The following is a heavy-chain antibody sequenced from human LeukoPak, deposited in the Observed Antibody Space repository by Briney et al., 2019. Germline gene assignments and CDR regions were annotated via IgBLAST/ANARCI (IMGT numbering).Heavy chain of an antibody. Sequence: SETLSLTCTVSGGSISSYYWSWIRQPPGKGLEWIGYIYYTGNTNYNPSLKSRVTISLDTSKNQFSLKLTSVTATDTAVYYCARGTCTSSYCYAGDYDMDVWGQGTPVTVSS. D-gene: IGHD2-2*01. CDR3: ARGTCTSSYCYAGDYDMDV. CDR1: GGSISSYY. CDR2: IYYTGNT. J-gene: IGHJ6*02. V-gene: IGHV4-59*08.